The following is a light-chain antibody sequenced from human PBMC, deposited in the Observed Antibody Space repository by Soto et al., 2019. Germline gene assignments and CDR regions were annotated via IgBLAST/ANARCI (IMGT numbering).Light chain of an antibody. CDR2: GAS. CDR1: QSVDSRY. CDR3: QQYVSSPLT. V-gene: IGKV3-20*01. J-gene: IGKJ4*01. Sequence: EIVLTQSPGTLSLSPGERATLSCRASQSVDSRYLGWYQQKPGQAPRLLIYGASSRATGIPDRFSGSGSGTDFTLTISRLEPEDFAVYYCQQYVSSPLTFGGGAKVEIK.